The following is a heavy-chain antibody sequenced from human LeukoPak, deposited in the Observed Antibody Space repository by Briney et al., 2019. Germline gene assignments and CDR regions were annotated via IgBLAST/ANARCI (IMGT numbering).Heavy chain of an antibody. V-gene: IGHV3-23*01. CDR1: GFTFSSYA. CDR2: ISGSGGST. CDR3: ARVYDSSGYYFDY. Sequence: GGSLRLSCAASGFTFSSYAMSWVRQAPGKGLEWVSAISGSGGSTYYADSVKGRFTISRDNSKNTLYLQMNSLRAEDTAVYYCARVYDSSGYYFDYWGQGTLVTVSS. D-gene: IGHD3-22*01. J-gene: IGHJ4*02.